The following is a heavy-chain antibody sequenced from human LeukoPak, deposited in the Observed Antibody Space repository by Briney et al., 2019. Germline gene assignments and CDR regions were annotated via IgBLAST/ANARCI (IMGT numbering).Heavy chain of an antibody. CDR1: GFTVSSNY. V-gene: IGHV3-53*01. CDR3: ARGGYYYDSSGDFDY. J-gene: IGHJ4*02. CDR2: IYSGGST. Sequence: GGSLRLSCAASGFTVSSNYMSWVRQAPGKGLEWVSVIYSGGSTYYADSVKGRFTISRDKSKNTLYLQMNSLRAEDTAVYYCARGGYYYDSSGDFDYWGQGTLVTVSS. D-gene: IGHD3-22*01.